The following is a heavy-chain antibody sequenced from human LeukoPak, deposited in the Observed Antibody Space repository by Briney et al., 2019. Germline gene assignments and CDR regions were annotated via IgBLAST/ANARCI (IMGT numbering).Heavy chain of an antibody. CDR1: GYTFTSYD. V-gene: IGHV1-8*03. Sequence: GASVKVSCKASGYTFTSYDINWVRQATGQGLEWMGWMNPNSGNTGYAQKFQGRVTITRNTSISTAYMELSSLRSEDTAVYYCASSGGVAAALYDAFDIWGQGTMVTVSS. D-gene: IGHD6-13*01. CDR3: ASSGGVAAALYDAFDI. J-gene: IGHJ3*02. CDR2: MNPNSGNT.